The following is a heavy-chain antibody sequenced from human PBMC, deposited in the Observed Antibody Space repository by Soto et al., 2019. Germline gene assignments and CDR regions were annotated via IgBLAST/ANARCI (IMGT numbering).Heavy chain of an antibody. Sequence: QVQLVQSGAEVKKPGSSVKVSCKASGGTFSSYAISWVRQATGQGLEWMGGIIPIFGTANYAQKFQGRVTITADESTSTAYMELSSLRSEDTAVYYCARGPDGSSSSSRYYWYFDLWGRGTLVTVSS. V-gene: IGHV1-69*01. J-gene: IGHJ2*01. CDR3: ARGPDGSSSSSRYYWYFDL. D-gene: IGHD6-6*01. CDR2: IIPIFGTA. CDR1: GGTFSSYA.